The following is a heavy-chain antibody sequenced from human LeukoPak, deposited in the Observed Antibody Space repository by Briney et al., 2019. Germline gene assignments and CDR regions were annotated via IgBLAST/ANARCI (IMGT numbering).Heavy chain of an antibody. J-gene: IGHJ6*03. V-gene: IGHV1-2*02. Sequence: ASVKVSCKASGYTFTGYYMHWVRQAPGQGLEWMGWINPNSGGTNYAQKFQGRVTMTRDTSISTAYMELCRLRSDDTAVYYCARVADDFWSGYSVYYYYMDVWGKGTTVTVSS. CDR2: INPNSGGT. D-gene: IGHD3-3*01. CDR1: GYTFTGYY. CDR3: ARVADDFWSGYSVYYYYMDV.